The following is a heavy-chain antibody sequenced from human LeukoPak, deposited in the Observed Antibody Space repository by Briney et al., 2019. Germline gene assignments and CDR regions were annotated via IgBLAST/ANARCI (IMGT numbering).Heavy chain of an antibody. CDR2: IYYSGST. V-gene: IGHV4-30-4*08. CDR1: GGSISSGDYY. J-gene: IGHJ3*02. Sequence: SETLSLICTVSGGSISSGDYYWSWIRQPPGKGLEWIGYIYYSGSTYYNPSLKSRVTISVDTSKNQFSLKLSSVTAADTAVYYCARGGHGYAFDIWGQGTMVTVSS. CDR3: ARGGHGYAFDI.